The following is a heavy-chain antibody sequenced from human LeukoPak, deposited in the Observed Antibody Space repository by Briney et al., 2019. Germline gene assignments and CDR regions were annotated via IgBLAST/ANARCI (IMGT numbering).Heavy chain of an antibody. V-gene: IGHV3-30*03. D-gene: IGHD1/OR15-1a*01. CDR1: GFSFSNYG. Sequence: GRSLRLSCTASGFSFSNYGMHWVRQDPGKGLEWVAVISYDGSNKYYADSVKGRFTISRDNSKNTLYLQMNSLRAEDTAVYYCAREVLNTGDYFDYWGQGTLVTVSS. CDR2: ISYDGSNK. J-gene: IGHJ4*02. CDR3: AREVLNTGDYFDY.